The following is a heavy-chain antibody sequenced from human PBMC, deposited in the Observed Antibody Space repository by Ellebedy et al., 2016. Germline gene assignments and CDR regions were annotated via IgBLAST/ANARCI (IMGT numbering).Heavy chain of an antibody. J-gene: IGHJ5*02. V-gene: IGHV1-8*01. D-gene: IGHD6-19*01. Sequence: ASVKVSCKASGYTFTNNVITWVRQAAGQGLEWMGWMNPNTGDTGSAQKFQGRVTLTTNTSTRTAFMELSSLTYDDTAVYYCARGTYSSGWLNWFDPWGQGTVVTVSP. CDR1: GYTFTNNV. CDR3: ARGTYSSGWLNWFDP. CDR2: MNPNTGDT.